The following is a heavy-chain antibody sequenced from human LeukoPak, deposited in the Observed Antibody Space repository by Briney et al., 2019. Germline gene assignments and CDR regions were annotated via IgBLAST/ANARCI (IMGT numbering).Heavy chain of an antibody. CDR1: GGSISSYY. D-gene: IGHD5-24*01. Sequence: PSETLSLTCTVSGGSISSYYWSWIRQPPGKGLEWIGYIYYSGSTNYNPSLKSRVTTSVDTSKNQFSLKLSSVTAADAAVYYCARRDGYKKYYFDYWGQGTLVTVSS. J-gene: IGHJ4*02. CDR3: ARRDGYKKYYFDY. CDR2: IYYSGST. V-gene: IGHV4-59*01.